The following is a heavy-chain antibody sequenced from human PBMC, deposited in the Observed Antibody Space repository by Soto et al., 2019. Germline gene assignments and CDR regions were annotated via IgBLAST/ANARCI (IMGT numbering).Heavy chain of an antibody. Sequence: ASVKVSCKASGYTFTSYGISWVRQAPGQELEWMGWISAYNGNTNYAQKLQGRVTMTTDTSTSTAYMELRSLRSDDTAVYYCARDDELFTVAGFNWFDPWGQGTLVTVSS. CDR2: ISAYNGNT. CDR3: ARDDELFTVAGFNWFDP. J-gene: IGHJ5*02. V-gene: IGHV1-18*01. D-gene: IGHD6-19*01. CDR1: GYTFTSYG.